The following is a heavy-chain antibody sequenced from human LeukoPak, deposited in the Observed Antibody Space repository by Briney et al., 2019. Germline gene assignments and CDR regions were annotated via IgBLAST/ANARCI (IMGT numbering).Heavy chain of an antibody. D-gene: IGHD3-22*01. V-gene: IGHV1-2*02. J-gene: IGHJ3*01. CDR3: ARDLTHNYDISGSKIAIDAFDV. CDR2: INPYSGAT. Sequence: GASVKVSCKASGYTFSGAYMHWVRQAPGQGLEWMGWINPYSGATTYAQSFQGRVTMTTDTSISTAYMDLNSLTSNDTAVYYCARDLTHNYDISGSKIAIDAFDVWGQGTMLIVSS. CDR1: GYTFSGAY.